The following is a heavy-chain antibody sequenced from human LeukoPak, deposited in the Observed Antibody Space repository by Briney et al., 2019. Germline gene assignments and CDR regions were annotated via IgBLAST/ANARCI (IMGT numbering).Heavy chain of an antibody. CDR3: ARRLTQYDCFDP. Sequence: PSQTLPLTCAISGDSVSSNSVTWNWIRQSPSRGLEWLGRTYYRSTWYNDYAVSVRGRITVNPDTSKNQFSLHLNSVTPEDTAVYYCARRLTQYDCFDPWGQGILVTVSS. V-gene: IGHV6-1*01. CDR2: TYYRSTWYN. D-gene: IGHD2-2*01. J-gene: IGHJ5*02. CDR1: GDSVSSNSVT.